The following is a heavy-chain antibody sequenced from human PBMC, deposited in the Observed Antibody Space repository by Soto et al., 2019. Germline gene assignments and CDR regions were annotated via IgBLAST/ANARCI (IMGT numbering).Heavy chain of an antibody. CDR2: IYYSGST. V-gene: IGHV4-31*03. CDR1: GGSISSGGYY. J-gene: IGHJ4*02. D-gene: IGHD6-19*01. Sequence: SETLSLTCTVSGGSISSGGYYWSWIRQHPGKGLEWIGYIYYSGSTYYNPSLKSRVTISVDTSKNQFSLKLSSVTAADTAVYYCARDKGAVAGHFDYWGQGTLVTVSS. CDR3: ARDKGAVAGHFDY.